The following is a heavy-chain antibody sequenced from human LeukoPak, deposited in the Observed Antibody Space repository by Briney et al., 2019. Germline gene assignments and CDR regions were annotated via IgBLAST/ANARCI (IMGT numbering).Heavy chain of an antibody. V-gene: IGHV1-18*01. Sequence: ASVKVSCKASGYTFTSDGFSWVRQAPGQGLEWLGWITVYNGGTDYAQKLQGRVTMTADKFTKTAYMELRSLRDEDTAVYCCVRDPRTVGTTLPDFWGQGTLVIVSS. CDR3: VRDPRTVGTTLPDF. CDR2: ITVYNGGT. CDR1: GYTFTSDG. J-gene: IGHJ4*02. D-gene: IGHD1-26*01.